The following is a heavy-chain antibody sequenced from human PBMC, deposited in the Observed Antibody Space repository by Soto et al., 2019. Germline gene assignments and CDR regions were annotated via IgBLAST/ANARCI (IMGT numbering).Heavy chain of an antibody. CDR2: ISYDGSNK. J-gene: IGHJ6*02. CDR1: GFTFSSYG. CDR3: AKRIRYCSSTSCLYYYYGMDV. V-gene: IGHV3-30*18. D-gene: IGHD2-2*01. Sequence: GGSLRLSCAASGFTFSSYGMHWVRQAPGKGLEWVAVISYDGSNKYYADSVKGRFTISRDNSKNTLYLQMNSLRAEDTAVYYCAKRIRYCSSTSCLYYYYGMDVWGQGTTVTVSS.